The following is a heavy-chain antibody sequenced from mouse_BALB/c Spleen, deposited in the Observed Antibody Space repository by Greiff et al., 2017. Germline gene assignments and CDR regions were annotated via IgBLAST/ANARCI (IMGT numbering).Heavy chain of an antibody. Sequence: VQLQQSGAELAKPGASVKMSCKASGYTFTSYWMHWVKQRPGQGLEWIGYINPSTGYTEYNQKFKDKATLTADKSSSTAYMQLSSLTSEDSAVYYCARYGGYGNYAFAYWGQGTLVTVSA. CDR3: ARYGGYGNYAFAY. D-gene: IGHD2-1*01. V-gene: IGHV1-7*01. J-gene: IGHJ3*01. CDR2: INPSTGYT. CDR1: GYTFTSYW.